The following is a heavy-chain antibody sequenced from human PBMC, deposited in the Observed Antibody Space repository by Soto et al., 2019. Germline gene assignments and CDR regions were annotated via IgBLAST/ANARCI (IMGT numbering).Heavy chain of an antibody. Sequence: EVQLLESGGGLVQPGGSLRLSCAASGFTFSSYAMSWDRQTPGKGLEWVSGVLGGGGSTFYADSVKGRFTISRDNSKNTLYVQMNSLGAEDTAIYYCARKGPPRDAFDIWGQGTMVTVSS. CDR3: ARKGPPRDAFDI. CDR1: GFTFSSYA. V-gene: IGHV3-23*01. J-gene: IGHJ3*02. CDR2: VLGGGGST.